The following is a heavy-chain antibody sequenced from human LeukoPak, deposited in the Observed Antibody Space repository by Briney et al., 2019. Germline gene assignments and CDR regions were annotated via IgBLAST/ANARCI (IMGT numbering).Heavy chain of an antibody. J-gene: IGHJ4*02. Sequence: GASVKVSCKASGYTFTGYYMHWVRQAPGQGLEWMGWINPNSGGTNYAQKFQGRVTMTRDTSISTAYMELSRLRSDDTAVYYCARAPRYYYGSSGYYPHWGQGTLVTVSS. CDR1: GYTFTGYY. D-gene: IGHD3-22*01. CDR3: ARAPRYYYGSSGYYPH. V-gene: IGHV1-2*02. CDR2: INPNSGGT.